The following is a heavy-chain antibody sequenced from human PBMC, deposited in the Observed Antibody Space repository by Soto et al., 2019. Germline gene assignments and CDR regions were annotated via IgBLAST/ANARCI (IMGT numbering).Heavy chain of an antibody. V-gene: IGHV1-69*01. Sequence: QVQLVQSGAEVKKPGSSVKVSCKASGGTFSSYAISWVRQAPGQGLEWMGGIIPIFGTANYAQKFQGRVTITADESTSTAYMELSSLRSEDTAVYYCARDMRSGITGTFAYSRFAYWGQGTLVTVSS. CDR3: ARDMRSGITGTFAYSRFAY. CDR2: IIPIFGTA. D-gene: IGHD1-7*01. CDR1: GGTFSSYA. J-gene: IGHJ4*02.